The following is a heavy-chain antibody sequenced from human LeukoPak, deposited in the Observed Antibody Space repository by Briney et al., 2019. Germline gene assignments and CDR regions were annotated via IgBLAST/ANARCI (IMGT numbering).Heavy chain of an antibody. J-gene: IGHJ4*02. Sequence: PEGSLRLSCAASGFTFSTYAMNWVRQAPGKRLEWVSSITGSGRDTYCAGSVKGRITISRDNSRNTLYLQMNSLRAEDTALYYCAKGTLGSCSGATCYDFDNWGQGTLVTVSS. D-gene: IGHD2-2*01. CDR2: ITGSGRDT. CDR1: GFTFSTYA. CDR3: AKGTLGSCSGATCYDFDN. V-gene: IGHV3-23*01.